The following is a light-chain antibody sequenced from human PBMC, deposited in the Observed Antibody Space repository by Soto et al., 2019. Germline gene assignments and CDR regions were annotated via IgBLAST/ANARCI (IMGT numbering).Light chain of an antibody. CDR2: DTS. J-gene: IGKJ4*01. V-gene: IGKV3-11*01. Sequence: EIVLTQSPATLSLSPGERATLSCRASQSIGTALVWYQQMPGQAPRLLIYDTSNRATGIPARFSGSGSGTDFTFTISSLEPEDFAVYYCQQRSTWPSFGGGTKVEIK. CDR1: QSIGTA. CDR3: QQRSTWPS.